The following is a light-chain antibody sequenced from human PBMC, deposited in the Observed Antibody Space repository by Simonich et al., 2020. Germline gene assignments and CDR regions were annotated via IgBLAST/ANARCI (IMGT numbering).Light chain of an antibody. J-gene: IGKJ1*01. V-gene: IGKV3-15*01. CDR1: QSVSSN. Sequence: EIVMTQSPATLSVSPGEKATLSCRASQSVSSNLAWYQQKPGQAPRLLLEGASTRATGIPARFSGSGSGTEFTLTISSLQSEDCAVYYCQQYNNWPPWTFGQGTKVEIK. CDR2: GAS. CDR3: QQYNNWPPWT.